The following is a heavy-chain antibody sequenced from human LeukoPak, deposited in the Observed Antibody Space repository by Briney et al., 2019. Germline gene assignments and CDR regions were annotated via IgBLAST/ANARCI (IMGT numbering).Heavy chain of an antibody. CDR2: IYYSGST. V-gene: IGHV4-61*01. J-gene: IGHJ6*02. CDR1: GGSISSSSYY. CDR3: ARDQEYYYGMDV. Sequence: PSETLSLTCTVSGGSISSSSYYWGWIRQPPGKGLEWIGYIYYSGSTNYNPSLKSRVTISVDTSKNQFSLKLSSVTAADTAVYYCARDQEYYYGMDVWGQGTTVTVSS.